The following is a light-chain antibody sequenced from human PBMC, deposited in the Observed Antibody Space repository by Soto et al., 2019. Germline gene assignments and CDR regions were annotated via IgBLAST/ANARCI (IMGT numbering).Light chain of an antibody. Sequence: DIQMTQSPSTLSASVGDRVTITCRASENINRWLAWYQQKPGKAPELLIYDASTLESGVPSRFSGSGSGTEITLTISSLQPDDFATYYCQHYNSYSEAFGQGTKVDI. J-gene: IGKJ1*01. CDR3: QHYNSYSEA. CDR1: ENINRW. V-gene: IGKV1-5*01. CDR2: DAS.